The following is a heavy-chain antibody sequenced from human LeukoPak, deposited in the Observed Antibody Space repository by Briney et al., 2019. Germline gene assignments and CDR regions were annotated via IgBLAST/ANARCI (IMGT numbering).Heavy chain of an antibody. V-gene: IGHV1-3*01. Sequence: ASVKVSCKASGYTFTGYAMHWVRQAPGQRLEWMGWINAGNGNTKYSQKFQGRVAITRDTSASTAYMELSSLRSEDTAVYYCARDRVLARIGYCSSTSCYAGKAYYYYYGMDVWGQGTTVTVSS. D-gene: IGHD2-2*01. CDR2: INAGNGNT. CDR1: GYTFTGYA. J-gene: IGHJ6*02. CDR3: ARDRVLARIGYCSSTSCYAGKAYYYYYGMDV.